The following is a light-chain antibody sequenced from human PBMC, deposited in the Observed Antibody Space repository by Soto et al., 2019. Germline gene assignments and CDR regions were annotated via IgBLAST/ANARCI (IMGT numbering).Light chain of an antibody. J-gene: IGLJ1*01. CDR3: SSYTTTSTLGSV. CDR1: SSDVGAYNY. Sequence: QSVLTQPASLSGSPGQSITISCTGTSSDVGAYNYVSWYQQHPGKAPKLIIYDVSNRPSGVSNRFSGSKSGNTASPTISGLQAEDEADFYCSSYTTTSTLGSVFRTGTKVTVL. CDR2: DVS. V-gene: IGLV2-14*01.